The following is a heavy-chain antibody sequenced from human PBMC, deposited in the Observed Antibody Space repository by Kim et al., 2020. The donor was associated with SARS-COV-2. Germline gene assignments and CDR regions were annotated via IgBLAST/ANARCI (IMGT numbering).Heavy chain of an antibody. Sequence: GFAISVRSRVTIQPATSKNQFSLQLNSVTPEDTAVYYCTRDPPGQKAFDIWGQGTMVAVSS. J-gene: IGHJ3*02. V-gene: IGHV6-1*01. CDR3: TRDPPGQKAFDI.